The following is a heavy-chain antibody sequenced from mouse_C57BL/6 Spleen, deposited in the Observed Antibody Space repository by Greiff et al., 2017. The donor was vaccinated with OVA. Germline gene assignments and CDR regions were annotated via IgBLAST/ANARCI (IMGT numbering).Heavy chain of an antibody. Sequence: VKLMESGAELMKPGASVKLSCKATGYTFTGYWIEWVKQRPGHGLEWIGEILPGSGSTNYNEKFKGKATFTADTSSNTAYMQLSSLTTEDSAIYYCARSESTMVTTTGGGFAYWGQGTLVTVSA. CDR3: ARSESTMVTTTGGGFAY. J-gene: IGHJ3*01. CDR1: GYTFTGYW. CDR2: ILPGSGST. D-gene: IGHD2-2*01. V-gene: IGHV1-9*01.